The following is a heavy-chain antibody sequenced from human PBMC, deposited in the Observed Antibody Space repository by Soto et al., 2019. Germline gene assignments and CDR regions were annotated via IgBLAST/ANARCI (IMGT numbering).Heavy chain of an antibody. Sequence: LDSQAPGKGLEWVAFISYDGSNEDYADSMKGRFTISRDNSKNTLYLQLSSLRPEDTAVYYRAGADTYYAMGVWSQGTTVTVSS. CDR2: ISYDGSNE. CDR3: AGADTYYAMGV. D-gene: IGHD5-18*01. V-gene: IGHV3-30-3*01. J-gene: IGHJ6*02.